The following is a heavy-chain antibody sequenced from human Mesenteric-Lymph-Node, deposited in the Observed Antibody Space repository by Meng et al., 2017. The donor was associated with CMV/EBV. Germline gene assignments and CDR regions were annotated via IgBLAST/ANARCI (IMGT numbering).Heavy chain of an antibody. J-gene: IGHJ5*02. CDR2: IIPIFGTA. CDR1: GCTFSSYA. V-gene: IGHV1-69*06. CDR3: ARDYGRGSGSYFRFDP. Sequence: SGCTFSSYAISWVRQAPGQGLEWMGGIIPIFGTANYAQKFQGRVTITADKSTSTAYMELSSLRSEDTAVYYCARDYGRGSGSYFRFDPWGQGTLVTVSS. D-gene: IGHD3-10*01.